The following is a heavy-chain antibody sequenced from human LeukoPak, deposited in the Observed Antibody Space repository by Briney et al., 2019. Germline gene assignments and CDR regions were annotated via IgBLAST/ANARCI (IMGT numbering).Heavy chain of an antibody. CDR3: ARSGFRDYYFAMDV. J-gene: IGHJ6*02. V-gene: IGHV4-59*01. CDR2: IYYSGST. Sequence: PSETLSLTCTVSGGSISSYYWSWIRQPPGKGLEWIGYIYYSGSTNYNPSLKSRVTISVDTSKNQFSLKLSSVTAADTAVYYCARSGFRDYYFAMDVWGQGTTVTVSS. CDR1: GGSISSYY. D-gene: IGHD3-22*01.